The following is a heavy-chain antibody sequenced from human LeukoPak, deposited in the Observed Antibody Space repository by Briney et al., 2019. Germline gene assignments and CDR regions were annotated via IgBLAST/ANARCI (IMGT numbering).Heavy chain of an antibody. CDR1: GFTVSSDY. V-gene: IGHV3-66*01. Sequence: GGSLRLSCAASGFTVSSDYVSWVRQAPGKGLEWVSVIYSGGSTYYADSVKGRFTISRDNSKNTLYLQMNSLRAEDMAVYYCARVAYDRYFDYWGQGTLVTVSS. D-gene: IGHD5-12*01. J-gene: IGHJ4*02. CDR3: ARVAYDRYFDY. CDR2: IYSGGST.